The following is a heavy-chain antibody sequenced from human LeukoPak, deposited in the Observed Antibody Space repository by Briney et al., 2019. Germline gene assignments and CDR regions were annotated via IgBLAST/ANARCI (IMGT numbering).Heavy chain of an antibody. V-gene: IGHV4-34*01. CDR2: INHTGST. CDR1: GGSLSGAY. Sequence: SETLSLTCTVQGGSLSGAYWTWIRQPPGKGLEWIGEINHTGSTNYDPSFKSRVTMSADTPKNQFSLNLTSVTAADTALYYCARGPVRLARPYDYWGQGTLVTVSS. J-gene: IGHJ4*02. CDR3: ARGPVRLARPYDY. D-gene: IGHD3-9*01.